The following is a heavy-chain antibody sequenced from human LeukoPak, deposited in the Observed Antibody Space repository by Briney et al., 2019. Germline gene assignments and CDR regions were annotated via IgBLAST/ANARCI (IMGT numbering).Heavy chain of an antibody. CDR3: ARGIAAAEQIPEY. D-gene: IGHD6-13*01. CDR2: IYHSGST. V-gene: IGHV4-38-2*02. Sequence: SETLSLTCTVSGYSISSGYYWGWIRQPPGKGLEWIGSIYHSGSTYYNPSLKSRVTISVDTSKNQFPLKLSSVTAADTAVYYCARGIAAAEQIPEYWGQGTLVTVSS. CDR1: GYSISSGYY. J-gene: IGHJ4*02.